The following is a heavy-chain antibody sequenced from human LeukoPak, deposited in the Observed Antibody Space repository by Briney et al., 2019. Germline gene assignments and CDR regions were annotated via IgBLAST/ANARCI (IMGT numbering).Heavy chain of an antibody. D-gene: IGHD1-26*01. Sequence: ASVKVSCKVSGYTLTELSMHWVRQAPGKGLEWMGGFDPEDGETIYAQKFQGRVIMTEDTSTDTAYMELSSLRSEDTAVYYCATSEPPRESYEAFDYWGQGTLVTVSS. V-gene: IGHV1-24*01. CDR2: FDPEDGET. CDR3: ATSEPPRESYEAFDY. CDR1: GYTLTELS. J-gene: IGHJ4*02.